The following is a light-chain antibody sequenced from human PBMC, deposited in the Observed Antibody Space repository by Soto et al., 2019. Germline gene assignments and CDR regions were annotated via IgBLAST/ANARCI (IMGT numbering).Light chain of an antibody. CDR1: SGHSSYA. CDR3: QTWGTGMGV. J-gene: IGLJ3*02. CDR2: LKSDGSH. Sequence: QLVLTQSPSASASLGASVKLTCPLSSGHSSYAIAWHQQQPEKGPRYLMKLKSDGSHSKGDGIPDRFSGYSYGAERYLTITSHQSEDEADYDCQTWGTGMGVFGGGTKLTVL. V-gene: IGLV4-69*01.